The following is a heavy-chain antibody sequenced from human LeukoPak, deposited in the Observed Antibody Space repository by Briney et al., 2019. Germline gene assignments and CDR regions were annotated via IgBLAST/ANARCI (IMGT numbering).Heavy chain of an antibody. V-gene: IGHV1-24*01. CDR2: VDPEDYET. D-gene: IGHD3-22*01. J-gene: IGHJ3*02. CDR1: GYTLTELS. CDR3: ATHFDSSGPDAFDI. Sequence: ASVKVSCKVSGYTLTELSMHWVRQAPGKGFEWMGGVDPEDYETINAQKFQGRVTMTEDTSTDTAYMELSSLRSEDTAVYYCATHFDSSGPDAFDIWGQGTMVTVSS.